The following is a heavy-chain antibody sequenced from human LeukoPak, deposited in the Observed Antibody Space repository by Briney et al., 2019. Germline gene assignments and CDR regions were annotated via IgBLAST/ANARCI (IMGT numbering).Heavy chain of an antibody. CDR2: ICYNGDT. V-gene: IGHV4-59*11. J-gene: IGHJ4*02. CDR1: GSFLHKHY. CDR3: ARFQMGDIVVPVRQPRPPPPRFFDS. D-gene: IGHD2-15*01. Sequence: SETLSLTCSVSGSFLHKHYWSWIRQAPGKGLEWIGYICYNGDTKYNPSLESRVTISRDTSQSQFSLELTSVTAADTAVYHCARFQMGDIVVPVRQPRPPPPRFFDSWGRGTLVTVSS.